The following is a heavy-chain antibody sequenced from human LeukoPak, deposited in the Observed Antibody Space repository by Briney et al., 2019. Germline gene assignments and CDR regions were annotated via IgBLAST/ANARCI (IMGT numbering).Heavy chain of an antibody. CDR1: GGTFSGYY. CDR3: AIVVGATLADAFDI. Sequence: SETLSLTCAVYGGTFSGYYWSWIRQPPGKGLEWIGEINHSGSTNYNPSLKSRVTISVDTSKNQFSLKLSSVTAADTAVYYCAIVVGATLADAFDIWGQGTMVTVSS. V-gene: IGHV4-34*01. CDR2: INHSGST. D-gene: IGHD1-26*01. J-gene: IGHJ3*02.